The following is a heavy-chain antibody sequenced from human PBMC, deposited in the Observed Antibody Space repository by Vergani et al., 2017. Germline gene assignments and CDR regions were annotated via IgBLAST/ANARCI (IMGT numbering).Heavy chain of an antibody. D-gene: IGHD3-10*01. Sequence: EVQLVESGGGLVQPGGSLRLSCAASGFTFSSYSMNWVRQAPGKGLEWVSYISSSSSTIYYADSVKGRFTISRDNAKNSLYLQMNSLRDEDTAVYYCAGVLLWFGEESMDVWGEGTTVTVSS. CDR2: ISSSSSTI. CDR3: AGVLLWFGEESMDV. V-gene: IGHV3-48*02. CDR1: GFTFSSYS. J-gene: IGHJ6*04.